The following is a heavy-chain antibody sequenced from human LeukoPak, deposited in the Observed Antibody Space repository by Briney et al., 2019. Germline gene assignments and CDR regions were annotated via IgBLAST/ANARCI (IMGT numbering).Heavy chain of an antibody. V-gene: IGHV3-23*01. J-gene: IGHJ5*02. CDR1: GFTFSSYA. CDR2: ISGSGTVT. CDR3: AKGEQWLIFTPVS. Sequence: AGGSLRLSCAASGFTFSSYAMSWVRQAPGKGLEWVSGISGSGTVTYYADSVKGRFTISRDNSKNTLFLQMTGLTAVDTAIYFCAKGEQWLIFTPVSWGQGTLVAVSS. D-gene: IGHD6-19*01.